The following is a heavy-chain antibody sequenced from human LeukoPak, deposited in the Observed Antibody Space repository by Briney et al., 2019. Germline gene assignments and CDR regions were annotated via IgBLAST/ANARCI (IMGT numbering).Heavy chain of an antibody. J-gene: IGHJ3*02. CDR2: IIPIFGTA. CDR1: GGTFSSYA. D-gene: IGHD3-3*01. CDR3: ARDTVTIFGVVITLDAFDI. V-gene: IGHV1-69*13. Sequence: ASVKVSCKASGGTFSSYAISWVRQAPGQGLEWRGGIIPIFGTANYAQKFQGRVTITADESTSTAYMELSSLRSEDTAVYYCARDTVTIFGVVITLDAFDIWGQGTMVTVSS.